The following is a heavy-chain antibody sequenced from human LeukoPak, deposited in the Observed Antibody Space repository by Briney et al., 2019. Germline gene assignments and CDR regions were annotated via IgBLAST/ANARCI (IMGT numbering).Heavy chain of an antibody. V-gene: IGHV4-39*01. D-gene: IGHD2-2*01. Sequence: SETLSLTCTVSGGSISSSSYYWGWIRQPPGKGLEWIGSIYYSGSTYYNPSLKSRVTISVDTSKNQFSLKLSSVTAADTAVYYCATRDDRYCSSTSCYGDEVFDYWGQGTLVTVSS. CDR1: GGSISSSSYY. J-gene: IGHJ4*02. CDR3: ATRDDRYCSSTSCYGDEVFDY. CDR2: IYYSGST.